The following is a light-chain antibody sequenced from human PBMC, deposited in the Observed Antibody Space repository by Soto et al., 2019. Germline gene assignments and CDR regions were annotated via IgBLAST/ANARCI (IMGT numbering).Light chain of an antibody. CDR2: GAS. Sequence: EILLTQSPGTLSLSPGERATLSCRASQSLNNSLAWYQQKLGQAPRLLIYGASSRATGIPDRFSGSGSGTAFTLAISRLEPEDFAVFFCQEYGSSARSFGPGTKVEIK. CDR1: QSLNNS. V-gene: IGKV3-20*01. CDR3: QEYGSSARS. J-gene: IGKJ3*01.